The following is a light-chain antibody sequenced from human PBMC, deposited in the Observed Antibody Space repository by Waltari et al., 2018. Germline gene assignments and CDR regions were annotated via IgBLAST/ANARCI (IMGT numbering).Light chain of an antibody. J-gene: IGKJ3*01. CDR2: DAS. CDR3: KHSHGIPIT. Sequence: DIQMTQSHSSLSASVGDRVIITCRASQNIMTLLNWYQQRPGKAPKLLIHDASSLQSGVPSRFSGSGSGTDFTLTISSLQPEDFATYYCKHSHGIPITFGPGTKVNIK. CDR1: QNIMTL. V-gene: IGKV1-39*01.